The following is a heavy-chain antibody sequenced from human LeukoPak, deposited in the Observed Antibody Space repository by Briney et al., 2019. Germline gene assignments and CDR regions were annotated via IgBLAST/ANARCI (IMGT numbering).Heavy chain of an antibody. CDR1: GGSFSGYY. Sequence: SETLSLTCAVYGGSFSGYYWSWIRQPPGKGLEWIGEINHSGSTNYNPSLKSRVTISVDTSKNQFSLKLSSVTAADTAVYYCARALKYDFWSGYSYYFDYWGQGTLVTVSS. D-gene: IGHD3-3*01. V-gene: IGHV4-34*01. CDR3: ARALKYDFWSGYSYYFDY. J-gene: IGHJ4*02. CDR2: INHSGST.